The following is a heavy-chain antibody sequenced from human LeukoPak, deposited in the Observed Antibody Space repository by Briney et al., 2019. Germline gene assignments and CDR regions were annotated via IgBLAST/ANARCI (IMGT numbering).Heavy chain of an antibody. CDR2: INPNSGGT. D-gene: IGHD4-17*01. CDR1: GYTFTGYY. J-gene: IGHJ6*03. CDR3: ARDGDYGDYGGYVGDYYYYYMDV. Sequence: ASVKVSCKASGYTFTGYYMHWVRQAPGQGLEWMGWINPNSGGTNYAQKFQGRVTMTRDTSISTAYMELSSLRSEDTAVYYCARDGDYGDYGGYVGDYYYYYMDVWGKGTTVTVSS. V-gene: IGHV1-2*02.